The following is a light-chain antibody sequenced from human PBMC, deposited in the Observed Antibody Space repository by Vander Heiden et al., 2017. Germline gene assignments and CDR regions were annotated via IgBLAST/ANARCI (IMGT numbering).Light chain of an antibody. J-gene: IGLJ3*02. CDR3: GTWDVSRSNWV. CDR2: KND. CDR1: GSNIGSHA. Sequence: QSVLAHPPSASGTPGQRVTISCSGGGSNIGSHAVTWYHQRPGAAPRLVIYKNDRRPSGVPDRLSGAKSGTSASLAISGLQSEDEGDYYCGTWDVSRSNWVFGGGTKLTVL. V-gene: IGLV1-44*01.